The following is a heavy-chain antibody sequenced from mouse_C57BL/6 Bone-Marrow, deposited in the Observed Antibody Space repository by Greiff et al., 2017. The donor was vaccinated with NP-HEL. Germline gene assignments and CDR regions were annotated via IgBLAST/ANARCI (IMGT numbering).Heavy chain of an antibody. CDR2: IDPETGGT. CDR3: TRDYDHY. Sequence: SGAELVRPGASVTLSCKASGYTFTDYEMHWVKQTPVHGLEWIGAIDPETGGTAYNQKFKGKAILTADKSSSTAYMELRSLTSEDSAVYYCTRDYDHYWGQGTTLTVSS. J-gene: IGHJ2*01. D-gene: IGHD2-4*01. CDR1: GYTFTDYE. V-gene: IGHV1-15*01.